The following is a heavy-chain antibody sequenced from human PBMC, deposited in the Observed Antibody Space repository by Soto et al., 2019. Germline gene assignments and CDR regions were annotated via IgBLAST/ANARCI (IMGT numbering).Heavy chain of an antibody. Sequence: GGSLRLSCAASGFTFDDYTMHWVRQDPGKGLEWVSLISWDGGSTYYADSVKGRFTISRDNSKNSLYLQMNSLRTEDTALYYCAKDIDREGELPNPYYYYGMDGWGQGNTVTVSS. D-gene: IGHD1-26*01. CDR3: AKDIDREGELPNPYYYYGMDG. CDR2: ISWDGGST. J-gene: IGHJ6*02. CDR1: GFTFDDYT. V-gene: IGHV3-43*01.